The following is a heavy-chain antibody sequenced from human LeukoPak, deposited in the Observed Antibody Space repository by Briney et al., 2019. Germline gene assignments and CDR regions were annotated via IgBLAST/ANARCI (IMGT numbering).Heavy chain of an antibody. CDR2: ISSSSSTI. Sequence: GGSLRLSCAASGFTFSSYSMNWVRQAPGKGLEWVSYISSSSSTIYYADSVKGRFTISRDNAKNSLYLQMNSLRAGDTAVYYCARTDVDIVATAGSYYYYYYMDVWGKGTTVTVSS. CDR3: ARTDVDIVATAGSYYYYYYMDV. D-gene: IGHD5-12*01. J-gene: IGHJ6*03. V-gene: IGHV3-48*01. CDR1: GFTFSSYS.